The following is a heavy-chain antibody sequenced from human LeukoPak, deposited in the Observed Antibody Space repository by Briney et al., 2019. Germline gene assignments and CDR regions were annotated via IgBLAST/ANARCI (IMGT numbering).Heavy chain of an antibody. J-gene: IGHJ6*02. CDR2: IYTSGST. CDR1: GGSISSYY. D-gene: IGHD6-13*01. CDR3: AGHIADYYYYYGMDV. Sequence: SETLSLTCTVSGGSISSYYWSWIRQPAGKGLEWIGRIYTSGSTNYNPSLKSRVTISVDTSKNQFSLKLSSVTAADTAVYYCAGHIADYYYYYGMDVWGQGTTVTVSS. V-gene: IGHV4-4*07.